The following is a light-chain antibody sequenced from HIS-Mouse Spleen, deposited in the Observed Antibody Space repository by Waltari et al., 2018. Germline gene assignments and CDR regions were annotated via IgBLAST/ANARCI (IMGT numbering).Light chain of an antibody. CDR3: CSYAGSYTFEVV. J-gene: IGLJ2*01. CDR2: DVS. Sequence: QSALTQPRSVSGSPGQSVTISCTGTSSDVGGYNYSSWYQQHPGKAPKLMIYDVSKRPSGVPDRFSGSKSGNTASLTISGLQAEDEADYYCCSYAGSYTFEVVFGGGTKLTVL. CDR1: SSDVGGYNY. V-gene: IGLV2-11*01.